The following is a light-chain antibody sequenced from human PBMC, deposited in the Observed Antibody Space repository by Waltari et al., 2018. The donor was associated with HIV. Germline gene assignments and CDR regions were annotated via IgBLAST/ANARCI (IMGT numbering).Light chain of an antibody. V-gene: IGLV8-61*01. CDR3: VLYVGGGLYV. Sequence: QTVVTQEPSFSVSLGGTVTLTCGLTSGSVSTTYDPSWYRQTPGQSPRPLIYNPNLRPFGVPDRFPGSILGNKAALTITGAQADDESHYYRVLYVGGGLYVFGPGTEVTVL. CDR1: SGSVSTTYD. J-gene: IGLJ1*01. CDR2: NPN.